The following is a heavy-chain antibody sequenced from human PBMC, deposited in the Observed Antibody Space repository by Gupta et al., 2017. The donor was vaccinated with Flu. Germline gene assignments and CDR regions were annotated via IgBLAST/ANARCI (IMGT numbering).Heavy chain of an antibody. J-gene: IGHJ4*02. CDR3: AKGAVVPAARGGSSSWLYYFDY. Sequence: EVQLLESGGGLVQPGGSLRLSCAASGFTFSSYAMSWVRQAPGKGLEWVSAISGSGGSTYYADSVKGRFTISRDNSKNTLYLQMNSLRAEDTAVYYCAKGAVVPAARGGSSSWLYYFDYWGQGTLVTVSS. CDR1: GFTFSSYA. D-gene: IGHD2-2*01. V-gene: IGHV3-23*01. CDR2: ISGSGGST.